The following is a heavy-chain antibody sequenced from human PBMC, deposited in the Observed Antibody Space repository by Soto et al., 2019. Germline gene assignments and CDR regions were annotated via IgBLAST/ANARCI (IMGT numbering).Heavy chain of an antibody. CDR3: ARHLRALFGVVIIPNARGATGFDY. D-gene: IGHD3-3*01. CDR1: GGSISSSSYY. V-gene: IGHV4-39*01. J-gene: IGHJ4*02. CDR2: IYYSGST. Sequence: SETLSLTCTVSGGSISSSSYYWGWIRQPPGKGLEWIGSIYYSGSTYYNPSLKSRVTISVDTSKNQFSLKLSSVTAADTAVYYCARHLRALFGVVIIPNARGATGFDYWGQGTLVTVSS.